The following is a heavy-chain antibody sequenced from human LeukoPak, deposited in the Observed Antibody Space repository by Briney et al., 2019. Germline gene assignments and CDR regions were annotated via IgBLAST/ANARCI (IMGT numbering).Heavy chain of an antibody. CDR3: ARIRAFGGVIANYYDSSGYPLDFDY. CDR1: GHTFTSYG. D-gene: IGHD3-22*01. CDR2: ISAYNGNT. Sequence: ASVKVSXKASGHTFTSYGISWVRQAPGQGLEWMGWISAYNGNTNYAQKLQGRVTMTTDTSTSTAYMELRSLRSDDTAVYYCARIRAFGGVIANYYDSSGYPLDFDYWGQGTLVTVSS. J-gene: IGHJ4*02. V-gene: IGHV1-18*01.